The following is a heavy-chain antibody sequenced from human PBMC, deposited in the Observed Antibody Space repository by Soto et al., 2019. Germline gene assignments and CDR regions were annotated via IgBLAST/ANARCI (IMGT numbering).Heavy chain of an antibody. D-gene: IGHD2-8*01. Sequence: QVQLQESGPGLVRPAQTLSLTGTVSAGSISTIEYYWSWIRQHPEKGLEWIGYISYNGSTFYHSSLKSRVTISLDTSKKQFSLTLTSVTAADTAVYYCARSAQWDGFDPWGQGTMVTVSS. V-gene: IGHV4-31*03. CDR1: AGSISTIEYY. CDR3: ARSAQWDGFDP. CDR2: ISYNGST. J-gene: IGHJ3*01.